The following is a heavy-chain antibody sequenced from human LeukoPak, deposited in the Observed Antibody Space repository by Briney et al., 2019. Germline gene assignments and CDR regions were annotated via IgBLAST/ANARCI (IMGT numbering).Heavy chain of an antibody. J-gene: IGHJ3*02. CDR1: GGSISSGDYY. D-gene: IGHD2-2*01. Sequence: SGTLSLTCTVSGGSISSGDYYWSWIRQPPGKGLEWIGYIYYSGSTYYNLSLKSRVTISVDTSKNQFSLKLSSVTAADTAVYYCARGLHAYQLLIPFDIWGQGTMVTVSS. V-gene: IGHV4-30-4*01. CDR3: ARGLHAYQLLIPFDI. CDR2: IYYSGST.